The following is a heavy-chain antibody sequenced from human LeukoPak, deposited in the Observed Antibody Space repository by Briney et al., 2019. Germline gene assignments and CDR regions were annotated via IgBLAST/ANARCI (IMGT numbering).Heavy chain of an antibody. J-gene: IGHJ4*02. Sequence: GGSLRLSCAASGFTFSSYAMSWVRQAPGRGLEWVSAISGSGGSTYYADSVKGRFTISRDSSKNTLYLQMNSLRAEDTAVYYCAKDRSSRDGYNYFDYWGQGTLVTVSS. V-gene: IGHV3-23*01. D-gene: IGHD5-24*01. CDR3: AKDRSSRDGYNYFDY. CDR2: ISGSGGST. CDR1: GFTFSSYA.